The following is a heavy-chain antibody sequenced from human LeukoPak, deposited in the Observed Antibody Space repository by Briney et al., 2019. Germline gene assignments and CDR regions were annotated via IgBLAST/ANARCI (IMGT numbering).Heavy chain of an antibody. CDR1: GFTFSSYS. CDR2: INSDGSST. J-gene: IGHJ4*02. Sequence: GGSLRLSCAASGFTFSSYSMNWVRQAPGKGLVWVSRINSDGSSTSYADSVKGRFTISRDNAKNTLYLQMNSLRAEDTAVYYCAREWSGFGELPDYWGQGTLVTVSS. D-gene: IGHD3-10*01. CDR3: AREWSGFGELPDY. V-gene: IGHV3-74*01.